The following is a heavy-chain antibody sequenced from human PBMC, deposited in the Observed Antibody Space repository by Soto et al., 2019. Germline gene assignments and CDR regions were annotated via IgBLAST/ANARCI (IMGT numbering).Heavy chain of an antibody. CDR3: ARVGIWFGDLPLMLDV. D-gene: IGHD3-10*01. V-gene: IGHV3-21*06. Sequence: LRLSCAASGFTFRSYNMNWVRQAPGKGLEWVSFISGSSSYIYYGDSVKGRFTISRDNAENSLYLQMNSLRAEDTAVYYCARVGIWFGDLPLMLDVWGEGATVTVYS. CDR1: GFTFRSYN. J-gene: IGHJ6*04. CDR2: ISGSSSYI.